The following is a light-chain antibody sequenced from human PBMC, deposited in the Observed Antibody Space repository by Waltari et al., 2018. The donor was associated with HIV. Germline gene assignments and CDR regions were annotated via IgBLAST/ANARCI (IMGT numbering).Light chain of an antibody. CDR2: GAS. Sequence: TVLTPSPGTLSLSPGDRATLSCRASQSLTVNNLARYQQKPGKPPRLLIYGASNGATRVPDRFTAFGSGTDFTLTVTRLEPADSAFYYCQQYDNSLYTFGQGTKLEIK. V-gene: IGKV3-20*01. CDR1: QSLTVNN. J-gene: IGKJ2*01. CDR3: QQYDNSLYT.